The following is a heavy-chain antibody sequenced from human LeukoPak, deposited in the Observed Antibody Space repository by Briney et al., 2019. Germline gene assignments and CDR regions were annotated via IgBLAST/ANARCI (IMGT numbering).Heavy chain of an antibody. D-gene: IGHD5-18*01. CDR1: GGSFSGYY. J-gene: IGHJ4*02. Sequence: SETLSLTCAVYGGSFSGYYWSWIRQPPGKGLEWIGEINHSGSTNYNPSLKSRVTISVDTSKNQFSLKLSSVTAADTAVYYCARNFALDTAMVYYFDYWGQGTLVTVSS. CDR3: ARNFALDTAMVYYFDY. CDR2: INHSGST. V-gene: IGHV4-34*01.